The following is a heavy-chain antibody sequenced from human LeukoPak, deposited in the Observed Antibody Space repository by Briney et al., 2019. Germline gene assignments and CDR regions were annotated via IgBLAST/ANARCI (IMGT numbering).Heavy chain of an antibody. J-gene: IGHJ4*02. D-gene: IGHD3-10*01. CDR2: INANSGGT. Sequence: ASVKVSCKPSGDTFSGYYLHWVRQAPGQGLEWMGGINANSGGTNYAQKFRGRVTMSGETSISSVHMEMSRLRSDATAVYYCARDSITLLRGFDFWGQGALVTVSS. V-gene: IGHV1-2*02. CDR1: GDTFSGYY. CDR3: ARDSITLLRGFDF.